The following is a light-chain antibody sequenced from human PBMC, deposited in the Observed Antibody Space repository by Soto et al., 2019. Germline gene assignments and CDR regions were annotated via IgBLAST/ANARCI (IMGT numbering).Light chain of an antibody. Sequence: EIQLTQSTSLLSASIGDRVTITCRASHDISTFLAWYQQKPGKAPKLLIYEASTLQSGVPSRFSGSGSGTEFTLTISGLLPEDFAAYHCQQLYTLPFTFGQGTRLANK. CDR2: EAS. V-gene: IGKV1-9*01. J-gene: IGKJ5*01. CDR3: QQLYTLPFT. CDR1: HDISTF.